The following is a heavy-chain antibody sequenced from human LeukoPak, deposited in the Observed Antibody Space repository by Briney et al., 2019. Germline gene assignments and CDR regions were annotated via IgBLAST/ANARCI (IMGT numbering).Heavy chain of an antibody. J-gene: IGHJ4*02. CDR3: ARDRYEWPADY. D-gene: IGHD3-3*01. CDR1: GYTFTSYG. Sequence: ASVTVSCKASGYTFTSYGISWVRQAPGQGLEWMGWISAYNGNTNYAQKLQGRVTMTTDTSTSTAYMELRSLRSDDTAMYYCARDRYEWPADYWGQGTLVTVSS. CDR2: ISAYNGNT. V-gene: IGHV1-18*01.